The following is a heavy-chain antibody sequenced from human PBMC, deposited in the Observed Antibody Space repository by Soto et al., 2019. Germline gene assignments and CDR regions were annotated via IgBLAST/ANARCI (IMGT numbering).Heavy chain of an antibody. CDR1: GYTFSTYW. V-gene: IGHV5-51*01. CDR2: IYPADSDT. J-gene: IGHJ4*02. Sequence: GESLKISCQGFGYTFSTYWIGWVRQKPGQGLEWMGVIYPADSDTRYTPSFEGHVTFSADKSLSTAYLQWNSLRASDTARYYCARRRAWNDAFDFWGQGVLVTVSS. CDR3: ARRRAWNDAFDF. D-gene: IGHD1-1*01.